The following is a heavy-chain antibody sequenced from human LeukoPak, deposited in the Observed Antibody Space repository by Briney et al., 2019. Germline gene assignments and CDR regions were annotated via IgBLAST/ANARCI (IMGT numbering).Heavy chain of an antibody. V-gene: IGHV5-51*01. CDR3: ARPYYYDSSGYGLGY. CDR1: GYRFTSYW. CDR2: IYPGDSDT. D-gene: IGHD3-22*01. J-gene: IGHJ4*02. Sequence: GESLKISCKGSGYRFTSYWIDWVRQMPGKGLEWVGIIYPGDSDTRYSPSFQGQVTISADKSISTAYLQWSGLEASDTATYYCARPYYYDSSGYGLGYWGQGTLVTVSS.